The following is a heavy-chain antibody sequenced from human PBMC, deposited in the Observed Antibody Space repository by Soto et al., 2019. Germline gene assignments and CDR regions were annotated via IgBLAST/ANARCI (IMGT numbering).Heavy chain of an antibody. D-gene: IGHD3-16*01. Sequence: SETLSLTCAVYGGFLSESYWNWIRQPPGKGLEWIGEINHVGGTNYNPSLKSRVTMSVDTSQNQFSMRLISVTAADTAMYFCVRIRYQLPSSVLWLDPWGQGTPVTVSS. CDR1: GGFLSESY. CDR2: INHVGGT. V-gene: IGHV4-34*01. J-gene: IGHJ5*02. CDR3: VRIRYQLPSSVLWLDP.